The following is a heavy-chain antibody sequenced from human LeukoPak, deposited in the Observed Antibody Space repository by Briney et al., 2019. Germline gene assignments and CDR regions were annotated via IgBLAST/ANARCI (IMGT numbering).Heavy chain of an antibody. CDR1: GFTVSSNY. Sequence: PGGSLRLSCAASGFTVSSNYMSWVRQAPGKGLEWVSSISSSSSYIYYADSVKGRFTISRDNAKNSLYLQMNSLRAEDTAVYYCARQISAAGNPRIAYWGQGTLVTVSS. V-gene: IGHV3-21*01. D-gene: IGHD6-13*01. J-gene: IGHJ4*02. CDR3: ARQISAAGNPRIAY. CDR2: ISSSSSYI.